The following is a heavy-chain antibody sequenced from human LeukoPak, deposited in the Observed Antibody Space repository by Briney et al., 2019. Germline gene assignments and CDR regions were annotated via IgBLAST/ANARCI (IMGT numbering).Heavy chain of an antibody. CDR3: AREVWGPEY. Sequence: ETLSLTCTVSGGSISSYYWSWIRQPPGKGLEWVGNIKQDGSDKNYMDSVKGRFTISRDNTKNSVYLQMSSLRAEDTAVYYCAREVWGPEYWGQGTLVTVSS. CDR2: IKQDGSDK. D-gene: IGHD1-14*01. CDR1: GGSISSYY. V-gene: IGHV3-7*01. J-gene: IGHJ4*02.